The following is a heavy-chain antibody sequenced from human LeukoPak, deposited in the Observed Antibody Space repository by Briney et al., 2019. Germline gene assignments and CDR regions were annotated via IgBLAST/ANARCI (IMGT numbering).Heavy chain of an antibody. V-gene: IGHV3-30*02. CDR1: GFTFSDYG. CDR2: IRYDGSNK. D-gene: IGHD3-16*01. J-gene: IGHJ3*02. CDR3: AKEFGWREGPFDI. Sequence: QTGGSLRLSCAASGFTFSDYGIHWVRQAPGKGLDWVAFIRYDGSNKYYTDSVKGRFTISRDNSKTTLFLQMNSLRAEDTAVYYCAKEFGWREGPFDIWGQGIIGTVSS.